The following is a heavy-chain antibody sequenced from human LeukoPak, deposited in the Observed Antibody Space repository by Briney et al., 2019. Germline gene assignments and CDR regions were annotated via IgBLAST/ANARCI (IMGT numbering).Heavy chain of an antibody. D-gene: IGHD6-19*01. CDR2: ISSSSSYI. Sequence: GRSLRPSRAAAGFTFGTYTINWVSQAPGKVLEWVSSISSSSSYIYYADSVKGRFTISRNNAKNSLYLQMNSLRAEDTAVYYCAKDIGAVGAVAGTYYWGQGTLVTVSS. CDR3: AKDIGAVGAVAGTYY. V-gene: IGHV3-21*04. CDR1: GFTFGTYT. J-gene: IGHJ4*02.